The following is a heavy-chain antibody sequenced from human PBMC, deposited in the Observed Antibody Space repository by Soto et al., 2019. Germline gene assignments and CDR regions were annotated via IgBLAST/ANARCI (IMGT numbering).Heavy chain of an antibody. CDR1: GFTFSSYA. D-gene: IGHD6-13*01. Sequence: PGGSLRLSCAASGFTFSSYAMSWVRQAPGKGLEWVSAISGSGGSTYYADSVKGRFTISRDNSKNTLYLQMNSPRAEDTAVYYCAKDGMYSSSFRYYYYGMDVWGQGTTVTVSS. V-gene: IGHV3-23*01. CDR2: ISGSGGST. J-gene: IGHJ6*02. CDR3: AKDGMYSSSFRYYYYGMDV.